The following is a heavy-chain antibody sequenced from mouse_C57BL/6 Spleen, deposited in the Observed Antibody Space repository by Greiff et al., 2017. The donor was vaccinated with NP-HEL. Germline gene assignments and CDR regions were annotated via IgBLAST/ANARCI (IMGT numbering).Heavy chain of an antibody. J-gene: IGHJ3*01. CDR1: GFTFSSYA. Sequence: EVKLLEPGGGLVKPGASLKLSCAASGFTFSSYAMSWVRQTPEKRLEWVATISDGGSYTYYPDNVKGRFTISRDNAKNNLYLQMSHLKSEDTAVYYCARDPGTAWFADWGQGTLVTVSA. V-gene: IGHV5-4*01. CDR2: ISDGGSYT. CDR3: ARDPGTAWFAD.